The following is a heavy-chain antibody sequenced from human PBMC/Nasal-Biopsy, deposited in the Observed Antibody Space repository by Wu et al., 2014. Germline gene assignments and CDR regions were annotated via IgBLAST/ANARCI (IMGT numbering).Heavy chain of an antibody. J-gene: IGHJ6*03. Sequence: SCAASGFTFSTYAINWVRQAPGKGLEWVSGISGGGDVTYYADSVRGRFTISRDNAKKSLSLQMSSVRAEDTAVYYCAREAYYYDNSPYHEEDYFYYYMDVWGKGTTVTVSS. CDR3: AREAYYYDNSPYHEEDYFYYYMDV. CDR1: GFTFSTYA. CDR2: ISGGGDVT. D-gene: IGHD3-22*01. V-gene: IGHV3-23*01.